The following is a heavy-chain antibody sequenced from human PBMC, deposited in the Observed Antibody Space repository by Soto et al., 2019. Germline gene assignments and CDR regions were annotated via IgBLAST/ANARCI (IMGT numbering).Heavy chain of an antibody. V-gene: IGHV4-38-2*01. D-gene: IGHD1-1*01. Sequence: NPSETLSLTCVVSGYPISSAYYWGWIRQPPGNGLEWIWSFYHSGSTYYNPSLKSRVTISVDTSKNHFSLKLRSVTAADSAVYYCARSRTTSPPFPKXWGQVTLVTVSX. CDR3: ARSRTTSPPFPKX. CDR1: GYPISSAYY. J-gene: IGHJ4*02. CDR2: FYHSGST.